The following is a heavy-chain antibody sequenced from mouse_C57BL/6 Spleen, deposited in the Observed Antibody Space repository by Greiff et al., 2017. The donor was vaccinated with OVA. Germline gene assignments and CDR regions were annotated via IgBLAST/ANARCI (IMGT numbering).Heavy chain of an antibody. D-gene: IGHD2-1*01. J-gene: IGHJ2*01. V-gene: IGHV1-80*01. CDR2: IYPGDGDT. Sequence: VQLQESGAELVKPGASVKISCKASGYAFSSYWMNWVKQRPGKGLEWIGQIYPGDGDTNYNGKFKGKATLTADKSSSTAYMQLSSLTSEDSAVYFCARYYGNYGYFDYWGQGTTLTVSS. CDR1: GYAFSSYW. CDR3: ARYYGNYGYFDY.